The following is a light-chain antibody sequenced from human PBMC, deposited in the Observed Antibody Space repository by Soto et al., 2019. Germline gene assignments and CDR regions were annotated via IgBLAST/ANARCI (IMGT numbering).Light chain of an antibody. J-gene: IGKJ1*01. CDR1: QGISNY. V-gene: IGKV1-27*01. CDR2: AAS. Sequence: DIEMTQSPSSLSASVGDRVTIPCRASQGISNYLAWYQQKPGKVPKLLIYAASTLQSGVPSRFSGSGSGTEFTLAISSLQPDDFATYYCQQYNSYPWTFGHGTNVDIK. CDR3: QQYNSYPWT.